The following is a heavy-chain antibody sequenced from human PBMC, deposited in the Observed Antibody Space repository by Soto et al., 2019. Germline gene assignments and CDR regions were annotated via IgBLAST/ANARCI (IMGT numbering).Heavy chain of an antibody. V-gene: IGHV4-30-4*01. CDR1: GGSISGGVYY. Sequence: SETLSFTCTVSGGSISGGVYYWSWIRQPPGKGLEWIGEINDSGSTNYNPYTKSRVTISVDTSKNQFSLKLSSVTAADTAVYYCARRLCYFDYCGRGSLVIVSS. CDR3: ARRLCYFDY. CDR2: INDSGST. J-gene: IGHJ4*02.